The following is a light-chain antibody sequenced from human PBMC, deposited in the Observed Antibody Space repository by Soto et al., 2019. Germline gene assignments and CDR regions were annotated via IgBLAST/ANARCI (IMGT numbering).Light chain of an antibody. V-gene: IGLV2-11*01. Sequence: QSALTQPRSVSGSPGQSVTISCTGTSSDVGGYNYVSWYQQHPGKAPKLMIYDVSKRPSGVPDRFSGSKSGNTASLTISGLQAEDEADYYCCPDAGSYVFGTGTKVTVL. CDR2: DVS. CDR3: CPDAGSYV. CDR1: SSDVGGYNY. J-gene: IGLJ1*01.